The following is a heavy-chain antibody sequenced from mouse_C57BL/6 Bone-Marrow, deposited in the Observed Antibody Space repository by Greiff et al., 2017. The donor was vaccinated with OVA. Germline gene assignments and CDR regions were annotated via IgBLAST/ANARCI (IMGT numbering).Heavy chain of an antibody. CDR2: IRNKANSYTT. CDR3: ARLRGKGFDY. D-gene: IGHD1-3*01. Sequence: DVMLVESGGGLVQPGGSLSLSCAASGFTFTDYYMSWVRQPPGKALEWLGFIRNKANSYTTAYSASVKVQFTISRDNSQSILYLQINALRAEDRATYYCARLRGKGFDYWGQGTTLTVSS. J-gene: IGHJ2*01. CDR1: GFTFTDYY. V-gene: IGHV7-3*01.